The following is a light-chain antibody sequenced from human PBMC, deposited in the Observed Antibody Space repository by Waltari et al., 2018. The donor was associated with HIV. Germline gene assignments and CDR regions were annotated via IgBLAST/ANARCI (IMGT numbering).Light chain of an antibody. Sequence: SSELTQPPSVSVSPGQTASITCSGVILSDRYATWYQQRPGHSPVVVLYHDTQRPSGFPERFSGSISGNTATLTISGTQAVDEADYYCQAWDSTTWVFGGGTKLTVL. CDR3: QAWDSTTWV. J-gene: IGLJ3*02. V-gene: IGLV3-1*01. CDR1: ILSDRY. CDR2: HDT.